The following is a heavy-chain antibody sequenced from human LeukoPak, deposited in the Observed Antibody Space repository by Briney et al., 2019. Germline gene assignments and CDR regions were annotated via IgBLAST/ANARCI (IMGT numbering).Heavy chain of an antibody. D-gene: IGHD2-8*01. CDR3: AHRRPNDLIFDF. CDR2: VYWNDDK. CDR1: GFSLSSSGVS. J-gene: IGHJ4*02. Sequence: SGPTLVKPTQTLTLTCTFSGFSLSSSGVSVGWVRQPPGKALEWLALVYWNDDKRYRPSLKSRLIITKDTSKNQVVLTMTNLDPVDTATYYCAHRRPNDLIFDFWGQGTLVTVSS. V-gene: IGHV2-5*01.